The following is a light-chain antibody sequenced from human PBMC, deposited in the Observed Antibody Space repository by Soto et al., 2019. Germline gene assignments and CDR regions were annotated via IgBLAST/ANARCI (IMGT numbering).Light chain of an antibody. CDR1: QSVSIW. CDR3: QQCNSYLWT. CDR2: KAS. V-gene: IGKV1-5*03. Sequence: DVQMTQSPSTLSASVGDRVTITCRASQSVSIWLAWYQQKPGKAPKLLIYKASSLESGVPSRFSGSGSGAEFTLTISSLQPDDFATYYCQQCNSYLWTFGQGTKVDIK. J-gene: IGKJ1*01.